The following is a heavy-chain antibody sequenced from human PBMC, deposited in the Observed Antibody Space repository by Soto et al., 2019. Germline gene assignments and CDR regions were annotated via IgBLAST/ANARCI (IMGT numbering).Heavy chain of an antibody. CDR3: AKGPDGSGYYHNWFDS. CDR2: ISRTGDSA. CDR1: GFSFSDYA. Sequence: EVHLLESGGALVQPGGSLTLSCAASGFSFSDYAMSWVRQAPGKGLEWVSSISRTGDSAYYADSVKGRFAISRDRSKNWLSLQRNSLRVEDTAVYYCAKGPDGSGYYHNWFDSWGQGALITVSS. D-gene: IGHD3-22*01. J-gene: IGHJ5*01. V-gene: IGHV3-23*01.